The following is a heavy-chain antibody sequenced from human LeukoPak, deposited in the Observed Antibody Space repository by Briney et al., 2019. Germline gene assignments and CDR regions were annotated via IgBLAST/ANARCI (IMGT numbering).Heavy chain of an antibody. CDR1: GFTFSSYG. CDR3: AKHHGSGSYYSGTMDY. V-gene: IGHV3-30*18. D-gene: IGHD3-10*01. CDR2: ISYDGSNK. J-gene: IGHJ4*02. Sequence: GGSLRLSCAASGFTFSSYGMHWVRQAPGKGLEWVAVISYDGSNKYYADSVKGRFTISRDNSKNTLYLQMNSLRAEDTAVYYCAKHHGSGSYYSGTMDYWGQGTLVTVSS.